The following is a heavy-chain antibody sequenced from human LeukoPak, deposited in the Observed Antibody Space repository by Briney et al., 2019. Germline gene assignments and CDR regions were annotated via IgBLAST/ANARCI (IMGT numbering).Heavy chain of an antibody. D-gene: IGHD4-23*01. Sequence: GGFLRFSCAAAGFTFSSYGMHWVRQAPGKVLEGVPNIKEAGSEINYVDSVKGRFTISRDNAKNSLYLQMNSLRVDDTAVYYCARDRGYSTFDYWGQGTLVTVSS. J-gene: IGHJ4*02. CDR2: IKEAGSEI. CDR1: GFTFSSYG. CDR3: ARDRGYSTFDY. V-gene: IGHV3-7*01.